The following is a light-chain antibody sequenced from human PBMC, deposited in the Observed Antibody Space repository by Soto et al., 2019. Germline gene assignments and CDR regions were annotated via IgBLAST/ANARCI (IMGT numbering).Light chain of an antibody. CDR2: GAS. CDR3: QHYNNWPFP. J-gene: IGKJ4*01. V-gene: IGKV3-20*01. Sequence: EIVLTQSPNTLSLSPGERATLSCRASQSVSSDYLVWYQQKPGQAPRLLIYGASSRATGIPDRFSGSGSGTDFTLTISSLQSEDFAVYFCQHYNNWPFPFGGGTKVDIK. CDR1: QSVSSDY.